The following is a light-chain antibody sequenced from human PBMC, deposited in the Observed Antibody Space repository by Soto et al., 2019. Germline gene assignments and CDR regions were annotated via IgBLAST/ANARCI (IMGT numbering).Light chain of an antibody. V-gene: IGLV2-23*01. CDR1: NSDVGSYNL. Sequence: QSVLTQPASVSGSPGQSITISCTGTNSDVGSYNLVSWYQQHPGKAPKLMIYEGTKRPSGVSNRFSGSKSGNTASLTISGLQAEDEADYYCCSYASSITPVLFGGGTKLTVL. CDR3: CSYASSITPVL. J-gene: IGLJ2*01. CDR2: EGT.